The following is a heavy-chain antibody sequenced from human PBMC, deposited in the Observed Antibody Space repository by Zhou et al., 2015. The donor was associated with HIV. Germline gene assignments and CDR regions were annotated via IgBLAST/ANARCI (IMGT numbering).Heavy chain of an antibody. CDR2: IIPIFGTA. Sequence: QVQLVQSGAEVKKPGSSVKVSCKASGGTFSSYAISWVRQAPGQGLEWMGGIIPIFGTANYAQKFQGRVTITADESTSTAYMELSSLRSEDTAVYYCARWQYLIGTAEYDSSGYYFDYWGQGTLVTVSS. J-gene: IGHJ4*02. V-gene: IGHV1-69*01. CDR1: GGTFSSYA. CDR3: ARWQYLIGTAEYDSSGYYFDY. D-gene: IGHD3-22*01.